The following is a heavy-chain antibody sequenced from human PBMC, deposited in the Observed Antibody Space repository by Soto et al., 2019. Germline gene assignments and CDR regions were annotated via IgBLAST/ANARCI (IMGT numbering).Heavy chain of an antibody. D-gene: IGHD3-10*01. CDR2: ISGSGGST. V-gene: IGHV3-23*01. J-gene: IGHJ4*02. CDR3: ANPHTAVRGVYFDY. Sequence: GGSLRLSCAASGFTFSSYAMSWVRQAPGKGLEWVSAISGSGGSTYYADSVKGRFTISRDNSKNTLYLQMNSLRAEDTAVYYCANPHTAVRGVYFDYWGQGTLVTVSS. CDR1: GFTFSSYA.